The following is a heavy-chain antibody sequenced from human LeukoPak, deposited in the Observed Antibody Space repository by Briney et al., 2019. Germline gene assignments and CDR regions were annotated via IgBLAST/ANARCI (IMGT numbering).Heavy chain of an antibody. CDR3: ARAGKEYQFHGMDV. CDR1: GFSISTYD. J-gene: IGHJ6*02. D-gene: IGHD2-2*01. Sequence: GGSLRLSCVASGFSISTYDMFWVRQPTGKGLEWVSVIGTAGDTYYPDSLKDRFTISRDNVRNSLYLQMINLRAGDTAIYYCARAGKEYQFHGMDVWGQGSTVTVSS. V-gene: IGHV3-13*01. CDR2: IGTAGDT.